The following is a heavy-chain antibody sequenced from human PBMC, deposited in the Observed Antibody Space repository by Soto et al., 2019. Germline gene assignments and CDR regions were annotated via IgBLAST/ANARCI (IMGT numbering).Heavy chain of an antibody. CDR3: ARAFSTVTHEDAFDI. D-gene: IGHD4-17*01. J-gene: IGHJ3*02. CDR1: GFTFSSYA. Sequence: SLRLSCAASGFTFSSYAMHWVRQAPGKGLEWVAVISYDGSNKYYADSVKGRFTISRDNSKNTLYLQMNSLRAEDTAVYYCARAFSTVTHEDAFDIWGQGTMVTVSS. CDR2: ISYDGSNK. V-gene: IGHV3-30-3*01.